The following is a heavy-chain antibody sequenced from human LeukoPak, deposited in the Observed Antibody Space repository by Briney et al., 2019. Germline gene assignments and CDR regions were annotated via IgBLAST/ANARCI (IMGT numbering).Heavy chain of an antibody. D-gene: IGHD1-26*01. V-gene: IGHV3-21*01. CDR3: ARGQVGATSGFDY. J-gene: IGHJ4*02. CDR2: ISSSSSYI. Sequence: GGSLRLSCAASRFTFSSYSMNWVRQAPGKGLEWVSSISSSSSYIYYADSVKGRFTISRDNAKNSLYLQMNSLRAEDTAVYYCARGQVGATSGFDYWGQGTLVTVSS. CDR1: RFTFSSYS.